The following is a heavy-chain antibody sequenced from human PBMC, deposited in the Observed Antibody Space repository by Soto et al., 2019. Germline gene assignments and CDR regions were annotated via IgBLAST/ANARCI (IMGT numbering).Heavy chain of an antibody. CDR3: ARPNSGWYSFDY. J-gene: IGHJ4*02. CDR1: GGSISSYSYY. V-gene: IGHV4-39*01. D-gene: IGHD6-19*01. CDR2: VHYSGST. Sequence: QLQLQESGPGLVKPSETLSLTCTVSGGSISSYSYYWGWIRQPPGKGLEWIGNVHYSGSTYYNPSLKSRLTISVDTSKNQFSLKVSSVTAADTAVYYCARPNSGWYSFDYWGQGTLVTVSS.